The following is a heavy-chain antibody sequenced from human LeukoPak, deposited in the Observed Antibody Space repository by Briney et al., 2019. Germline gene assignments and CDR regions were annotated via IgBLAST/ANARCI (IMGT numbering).Heavy chain of an antibody. Sequence: SVKVSCKASGGTCSSYTISWVRQAPGQGLEWMGRIIPIPGIANYAQKFQGRVTITADKSTSTAYMELSSLRSEDTAVYYCARHWRKAQALGSFDYWGQGTLVTVSS. CDR3: ARHWRKAQALGSFDY. J-gene: IGHJ4*02. CDR2: IIPIPGIA. CDR1: GGTCSSYT. V-gene: IGHV1-69*02. D-gene: IGHD3-16*01.